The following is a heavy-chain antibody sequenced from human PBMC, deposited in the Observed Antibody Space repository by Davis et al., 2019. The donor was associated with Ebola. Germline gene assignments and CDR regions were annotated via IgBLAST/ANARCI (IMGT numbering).Heavy chain of an antibody. Sequence: ASVKVSCKASGYTFTAYYIHWVRPAPGQGLEWLGRVILKSGATNYAQKFQGRVTMTRDTSISTVYMELSSLRYDDTADYYCARGHNYAHEYWGQGTLVTVSS. CDR3: ARGHNYAHEY. J-gene: IGHJ4*02. CDR2: VILKSGAT. V-gene: IGHV1-2*06. CDR1: GYTFTAYY. D-gene: IGHD4-11*01.